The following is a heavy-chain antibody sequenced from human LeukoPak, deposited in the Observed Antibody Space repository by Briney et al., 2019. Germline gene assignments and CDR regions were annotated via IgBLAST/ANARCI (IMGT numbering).Heavy chain of an antibody. Sequence: PGGSLRLSCAASGFIFNNYALHWVRQAPGKGLEWVAVISYDGSKIYYSDSVNGRFTISRDNSKNTLYLQMNSLRAEDTAVYYCARGGTTLGRIREYFPHWGQGTLVIVSS. CDR1: GFIFNNYA. V-gene: IGHV3-30*04. CDR2: ISYDGSKI. CDR3: ARGGTTLGRIREYFPH. J-gene: IGHJ1*01. D-gene: IGHD1-1*01.